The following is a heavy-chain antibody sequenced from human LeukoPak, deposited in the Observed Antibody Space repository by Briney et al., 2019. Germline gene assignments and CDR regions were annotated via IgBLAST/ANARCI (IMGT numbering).Heavy chain of an antibody. Sequence: SETLPLTCTVSGGSISSYYWSWIRQPPGKGLEWIGYIYYSGSTNYNPSLKSRVTISVDTSKNQFSLKLSSVTAADTAVYYCARAYYGDYDAFDIWGQGTMVTVSS. J-gene: IGHJ3*02. CDR1: GGSISSYY. CDR3: ARAYYGDYDAFDI. D-gene: IGHD4-17*01. V-gene: IGHV4-59*12. CDR2: IYYSGST.